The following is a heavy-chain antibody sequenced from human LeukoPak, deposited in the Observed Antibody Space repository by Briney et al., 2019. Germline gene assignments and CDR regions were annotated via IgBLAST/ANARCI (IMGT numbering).Heavy chain of an antibody. CDR1: GFTFYTYA. CDR3: SSVERREEYYYGSGSHLVGCDY. D-gene: IGHD3-10*01. Sequence: PGGSLRLSCAASGFTFYTYAMSWVRQAPGKGLEWVSTITGSSTSTYYADPVKGRFTFSRDNSKNTLYLQMNSLRAEDTAVYYCSSVERREEYYYGSGSHLVGCDYWGQGTLVTVSS. CDR2: ITGSSTST. V-gene: IGHV3-23*01. J-gene: IGHJ4*02.